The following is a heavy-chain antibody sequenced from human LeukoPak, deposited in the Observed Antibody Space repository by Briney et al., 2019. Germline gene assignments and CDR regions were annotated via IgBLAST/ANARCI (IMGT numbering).Heavy chain of an antibody. J-gene: IGHJ4*02. V-gene: IGHV3-33*01. CDR2: IWYDGSNK. CDR3: ARGYCSSISCYVDY. Sequence: PGGSLRLSCAASGFTFSSYGMHWVRQAPGKRLEWVAVIWYDGSNKYYADSVKGRFTISRDNSKNTLYLQMNSLRAEDTAVYYCARGYCSSISCYVDYWGQGTLVTVS. D-gene: IGHD2-2*01. CDR1: GFTFSSYG.